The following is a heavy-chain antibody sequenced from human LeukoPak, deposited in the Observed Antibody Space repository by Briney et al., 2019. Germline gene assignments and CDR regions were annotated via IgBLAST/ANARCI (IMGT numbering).Heavy chain of an antibody. CDR2: IIPIFGTA. V-gene: IGHV1-69*13. Sequence: SAKVSCKASGGTFSSYAISWVRQAPGQGLEWMGGIIPIFGTANYAQKFQGRVTITADESTSTAYMELSSLRSEDTAVYYCARAGMVGGVPAADDAFDIWGQGTMVTVSS. CDR3: ARAGMVGGVPAADDAFDI. CDR1: GGTFSSYA. J-gene: IGHJ3*02. D-gene: IGHD2-2*01.